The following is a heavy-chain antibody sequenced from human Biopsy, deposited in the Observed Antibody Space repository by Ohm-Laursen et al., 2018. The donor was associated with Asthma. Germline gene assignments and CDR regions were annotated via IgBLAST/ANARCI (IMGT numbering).Heavy chain of an antibody. J-gene: IGHJ6*02. CDR1: GYTFIHYA. Sequence: GASVKVSCKASGYTFIHYAMHWVRQAPGQRPEWMGWFNPGNGNAKVSEKFQGRVSITRDTSATTAYLEVSSLTSEDTAVYYCARSAETYSGFDSNYYGMDVWGQGTRVTVSS. D-gene: IGHD5-12*01. V-gene: IGHV1-3*01. CDR2: FNPGNGNA. CDR3: ARSAETYSGFDSNYYGMDV.